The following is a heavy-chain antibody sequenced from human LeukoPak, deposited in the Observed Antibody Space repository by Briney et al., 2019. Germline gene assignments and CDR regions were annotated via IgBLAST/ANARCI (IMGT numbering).Heavy chain of an antibody. V-gene: IGHV4-59*01. Sequence: SETLSLTRTVSGGSISSSSWSWVRQAPGKRLEWIGFIWYSGDTDYNPSLRSRVTISVDTSKNQFSLKLNSVTAADTAVYYCARDDHSPHYHYAMGVWGQGITVTVSS. J-gene: IGHJ6*02. CDR1: GGSISSSS. CDR3: ARDDHSPHYHYAMGV. CDR2: IWYSGDT. D-gene: IGHD4-11*01.